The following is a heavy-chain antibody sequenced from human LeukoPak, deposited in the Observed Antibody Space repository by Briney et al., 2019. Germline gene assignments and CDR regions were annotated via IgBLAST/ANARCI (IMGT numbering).Heavy chain of an antibody. J-gene: IGHJ4*02. CDR2: INPESGGT. CDR1: GGTFSSYA. CDR3: ARDRSRGYSYGLESLY. D-gene: IGHD5-18*01. V-gene: IGHV1-2*02. Sequence: ASVKVSCKASGGTFSSYAISWVRQAPGQGLEWMGWINPESGGTSYAQHFQGRVTMTRDTSISTAYMDLSRLKSDDTAVYYCARDRSRGYSYGLESLYWGQGTLVTVSS.